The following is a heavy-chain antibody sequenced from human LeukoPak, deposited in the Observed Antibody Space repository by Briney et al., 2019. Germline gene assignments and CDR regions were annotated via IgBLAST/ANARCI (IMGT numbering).Heavy chain of an antibody. D-gene: IGHD3-3*01. V-gene: IGHV4-59*01. CDR2: IYSSGST. CDR1: GGSISSYY. J-gene: IGHJ3*02. Sequence: SETLSLTCTVSGGSISSYYWSWIRQPPGKGLEWIGYIYSSGSTNYNPSLKSRVTISIDTSKNQFSLKLSSVTAADTAVYYCAREGIEWLRGAFDIWGQGTMVTVSS. CDR3: AREGIEWLRGAFDI.